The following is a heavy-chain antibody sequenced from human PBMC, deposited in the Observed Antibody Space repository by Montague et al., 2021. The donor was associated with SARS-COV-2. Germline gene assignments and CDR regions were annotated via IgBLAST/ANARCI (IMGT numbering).Heavy chain of an antibody. D-gene: IGHD6-19*01. V-gene: IGHV4-39*01. CDR2: IYYSRTT. CDR3: ARATYTSGWFQQFDY. CDR1: GGSISSSNYY. Sequence: SETRSLTCTVSGGSISSSNYYWCWIRQPPGQGLEWIGRIYYSRTTYYNPYLQSRVTISVDTSQKQLSLNLCSVTAAATAVYYCARATYTSGWFQQFDYWGKGTRVNVSS. J-gene: IGHJ4*02.